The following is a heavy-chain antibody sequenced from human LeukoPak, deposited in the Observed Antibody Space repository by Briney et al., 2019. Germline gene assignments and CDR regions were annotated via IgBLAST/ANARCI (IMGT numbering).Heavy chain of an antibody. V-gene: IGHV6-1*01. Sequence: SQTLSLTCVVSGDSVSSNSVAWNWIRQTPSRGLEWLGRTYYRSKWYIEYAESVRSRVTISADTSKNQFSLQLSSVSPEDTAVYYCAREREHSFDYWGQGTLVTVSS. CDR2: TYYRSKWYI. J-gene: IGHJ4*02. D-gene: IGHD1/OR15-1a*01. CDR1: GDSVSSNSVA. CDR3: AREREHSFDY.